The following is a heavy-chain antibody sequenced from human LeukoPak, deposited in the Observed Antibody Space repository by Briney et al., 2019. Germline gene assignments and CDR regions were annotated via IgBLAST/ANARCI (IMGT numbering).Heavy chain of an antibody. CDR3: ARDHSSSDYYFDY. Sequence: PSETLSLTCAVFGGSFSNYYWSWIRQPPGKGLEWIGYIYYSGSTNYNPSLKSRVTISVDTSKNQFSLKLSSVTAADTAVYYCARDHSSSDYYFDYWGQGTLVTVSS. CDR2: IYYSGST. CDR1: GGSFSNYY. J-gene: IGHJ4*02. V-gene: IGHV4-59*01. D-gene: IGHD6-6*01.